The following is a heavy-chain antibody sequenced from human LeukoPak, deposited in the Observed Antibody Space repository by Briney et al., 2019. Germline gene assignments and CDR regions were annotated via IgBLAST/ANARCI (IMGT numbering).Heavy chain of an antibody. Sequence: PGGSLRLSCAASGFTFSNYAMSWVRQVPGKGLEWVSSITGNALNTYQADFIKGRFTISRDDSKNTLYLHLSSLRVEDTAVYYCAKLQDFYDNSGYSYFDNWGQGTLVTVS. D-gene: IGHD3-22*01. CDR3: AKLQDFYDNSGYSYFDN. J-gene: IGHJ4*02. CDR1: GFTFSNYA. V-gene: IGHV3-23*01. CDR2: ITGNALNT.